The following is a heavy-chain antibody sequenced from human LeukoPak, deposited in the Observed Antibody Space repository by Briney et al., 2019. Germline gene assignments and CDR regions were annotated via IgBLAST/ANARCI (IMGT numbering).Heavy chain of an antibody. J-gene: IGHJ3*02. CDR2: ISSSGSTI. V-gene: IGHV3-48*03. CDR1: GFTFSSYE. CDR3: ARAAPDSSGYFKGFRPAFDI. D-gene: IGHD3-22*01. Sequence: GGSLRLSCAASGFTFSSYEMNWVRQAPGKGLEWVSYISSSGSTIYYADSVKGRFTISRDNAKNSLYLQMNSLRAEDTAVYYCARAAPDSSGYFKGFRPAFDIWGQGTMVTVSS.